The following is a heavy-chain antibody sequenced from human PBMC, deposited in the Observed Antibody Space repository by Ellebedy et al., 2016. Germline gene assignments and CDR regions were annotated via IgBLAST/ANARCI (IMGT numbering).Heavy chain of an antibody. Sequence: GESLKISXAASGFTFSSYGMHWVRQAPGKGLEWVAVISYDGSNKYYADSVKGRFTISRDNSKNTLYLQMNSLRAEDTAVYYCAKDMDDILTGYGMDVWGQGTTVTVSS. V-gene: IGHV3-30*18. D-gene: IGHD3-9*01. CDR1: GFTFSSYG. J-gene: IGHJ6*02. CDR2: ISYDGSNK. CDR3: AKDMDDILTGYGMDV.